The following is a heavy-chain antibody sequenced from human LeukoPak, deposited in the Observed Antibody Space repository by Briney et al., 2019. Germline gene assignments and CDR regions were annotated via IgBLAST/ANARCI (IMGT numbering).Heavy chain of an antibody. CDR1: GGSISSYY. D-gene: IGHD3-9*01. J-gene: IGHJ3*02. Sequence: SETLSLTCTVSGGSISSYYWSWIRQPAGKGLEWIGRIYTSGSTNYNPSLKSRVTMSVDTSKNQFSLKLSSVTAADTAVYYCATQDYDILTGYPEALYAFDIRGQGTMVTVSS. CDR2: IYTSGST. CDR3: ATQDYDILTGYPEALYAFDI. V-gene: IGHV4-4*07.